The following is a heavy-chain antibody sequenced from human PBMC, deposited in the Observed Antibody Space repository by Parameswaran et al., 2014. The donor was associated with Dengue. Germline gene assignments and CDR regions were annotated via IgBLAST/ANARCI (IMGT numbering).Heavy chain of an antibody. Sequence: WIRQPQEGLEWIGSIYYSGSTYYNPSLKSRVTISVDTSKNQFSLKLSSVTAADTAVYYCANLADYYDSSGYYSPFDYWGQGTLVTVSS. J-gene: IGHJ4*02. V-gene: IGHV4-39*01. D-gene: IGHD3-22*01. CDR2: IYYSGST. CDR3: ANLADYYDSSGYYSPFDY.